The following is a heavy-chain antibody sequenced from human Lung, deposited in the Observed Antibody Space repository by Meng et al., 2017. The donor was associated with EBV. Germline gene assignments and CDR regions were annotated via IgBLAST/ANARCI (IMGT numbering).Heavy chain of an antibody. CDR1: GFTFVSHT. J-gene: IGHJ1*01. CDR3: AKIGGPRPIDWRVDE. D-gene: IGHD3-9*01. Sequence: EVQLVESGGXLVKAGGSLRLSCAASGFTFVSHTMNWVRQAPGKGLEWVSSISSSSTYIKYADSVKGRFTISRDNAKNSLHLQMDSLRAEDTAVYYCAKIGGPRPIDWRVDEWGQGTLVNVSS. CDR2: ISSSSTYI. V-gene: IGHV3-21*01.